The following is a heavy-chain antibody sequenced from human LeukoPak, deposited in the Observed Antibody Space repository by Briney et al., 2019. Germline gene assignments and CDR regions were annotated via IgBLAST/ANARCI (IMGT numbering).Heavy chain of an antibody. D-gene: IGHD3-10*01. CDR2: MNPNSGNT. V-gene: IGHV1-8*01. CDR1: GYTFTSYD. Sequence: ASVKVSCKASGYTFTSYDINWVRQATGQGLEWMGWMNPNSGNTGYAQKFQGRVTMTRNTSISTAYMELSSLRSGDTAVYYCARRAMVRGRYYFDYWGQGTLVTVSS. J-gene: IGHJ4*02. CDR3: ARRAMVRGRYYFDY.